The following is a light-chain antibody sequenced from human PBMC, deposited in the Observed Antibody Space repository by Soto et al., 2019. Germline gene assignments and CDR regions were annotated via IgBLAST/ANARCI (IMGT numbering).Light chain of an antibody. V-gene: IGKV3-20*01. J-gene: IGKJ3*01. Sequence: EIVLTQSPGTLSLSPGERATLSCRASQSVSSSYLAWYQQKPGQSPRLLIYGASSRATGITDRFSGSGSGTDFTLTISRLEPEDFAVYYCQQYGSSLFTFGPGTNVDIK. CDR2: GAS. CDR1: QSVSSSY. CDR3: QQYGSSLFT.